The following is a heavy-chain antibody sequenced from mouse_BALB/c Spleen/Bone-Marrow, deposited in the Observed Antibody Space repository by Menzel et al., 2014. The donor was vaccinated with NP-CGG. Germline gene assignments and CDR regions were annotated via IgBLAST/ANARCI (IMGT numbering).Heavy chain of an antibody. Sequence: VQLQESGAELVRPGASVTLSCKASGYTFTDYEMHWVKQTPVHGLEWIGAIDPETGGTAYNQKFKGKATLTADKSSSTAYMELRSLTSEDSAVYYCTNWAWFAYWGQGTLVTVSA. CDR1: GYTFTDYE. CDR3: TNWAWFAY. J-gene: IGHJ3*01. V-gene: IGHV1-15*01. CDR2: IDPETGGT. D-gene: IGHD4-1*01.